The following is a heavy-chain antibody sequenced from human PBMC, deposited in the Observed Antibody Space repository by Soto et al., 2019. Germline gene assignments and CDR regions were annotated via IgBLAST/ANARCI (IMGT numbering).Heavy chain of an antibody. CDR2: IWYDGSNK. CDR1: GFTFSSYG. J-gene: IGHJ5*02. V-gene: IGHV3-33*01. CDR3: ARDRVPAAKSSPNWFDP. D-gene: IGHD2-2*01. Sequence: ESGGGVVQPGRSLRLSCAASGFTFSSYGMHWVRQAPGKGLEWVAVIWYDGSNKYYADSVKGRFTISRDNSKNTLYLQMNSLRAEDTAVYYCARDRVPAAKSSPNWFDPWGQGTLVTVSS.